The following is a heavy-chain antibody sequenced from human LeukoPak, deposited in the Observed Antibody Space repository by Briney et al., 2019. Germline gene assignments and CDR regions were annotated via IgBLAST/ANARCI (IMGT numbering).Heavy chain of an antibody. CDR3: ARGLDCSGGRCFSFSAHMDV. CDR2: IISSGSTI. V-gene: IGHV3-11*01. J-gene: IGHJ6*03. CDR1: GYSFSDYD. D-gene: IGHD2-15*01. Sequence: GGSLRLSCAASGYSFSDYDMSWIRKAPGNGLEWVSYIISSGSTIYYAVSVKGRFTISRENAKNSLYLQMNSLSGDDTAVYYCARGLDCSGGRCFSFSAHMDVWGKGTTVTISS.